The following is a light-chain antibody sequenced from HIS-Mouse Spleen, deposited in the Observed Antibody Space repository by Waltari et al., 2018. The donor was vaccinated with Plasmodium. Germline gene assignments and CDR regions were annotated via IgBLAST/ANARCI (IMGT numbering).Light chain of an antibody. CDR3: QQYGSSPYT. CDR2: GAS. CDR1: QSVSSSY. Sequence: DIVLKQSPGTLSLSPGERAPLSCRASQSVSSSYLAWYQQKPGQAPRLLIYGASSRATGIPDRFSGSGSGTDFTLTISRLEPEDFAVYYCQQYGSSPYTFGQGTKLEIK. V-gene: IGKV3-20*01. J-gene: IGKJ2*01.